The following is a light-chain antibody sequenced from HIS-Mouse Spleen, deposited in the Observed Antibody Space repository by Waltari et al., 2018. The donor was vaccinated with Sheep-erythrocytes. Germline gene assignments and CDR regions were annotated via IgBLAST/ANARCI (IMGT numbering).Light chain of an antibody. CDR3: CSYAGSYNHV. CDR1: SSDVGGYNY. V-gene: IGLV2-11*01. CDR2: EVS. Sequence: QSALTQPRSVSGSPGQSVTISCTGTSSDVGGYNYVSWYQQHPGKAAKLMIYEVSKRPSGVPDRFSGSTSGNTASLTISGLQDEDEADYYCCSYAGSYNHVFATGTKVTVL. J-gene: IGLJ1*01.